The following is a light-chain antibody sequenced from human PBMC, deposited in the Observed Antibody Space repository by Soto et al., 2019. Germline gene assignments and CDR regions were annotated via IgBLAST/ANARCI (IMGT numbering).Light chain of an antibody. CDR3: QQSYSTPLT. CDR1: QSISSY. CDR2: AAS. Sequence: QMTQSPASLSAPVGDRVTIPCRASQSISSYLNWYQQKPGKAPKLLIYAASSLQSGVPSRFSGSGSGTDFTLTISSLQPEDFATYYCQQSYSTPLTFGGGTKVDVK. J-gene: IGKJ4*01. V-gene: IGKV1-39*01.